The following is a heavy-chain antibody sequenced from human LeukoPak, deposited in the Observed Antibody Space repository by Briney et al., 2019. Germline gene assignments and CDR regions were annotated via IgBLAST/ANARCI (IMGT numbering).Heavy chain of an antibody. Sequence: GGSLRLSCVASGFTFSSYWMSWVRQTPGKGLEWVANIKQDGSEKYYVDSVKSRFTISRDNAKNSLYLQMNSLRAEDTTVYYCARDRRCSSTTRYYFDYWGQGTLVTVSS. J-gene: IGHJ4*02. CDR1: GFTFSSYW. D-gene: IGHD2-2*01. CDR2: IKQDGSEK. V-gene: IGHV3-7*01. CDR3: ARDRRCSSTTRYYFDY.